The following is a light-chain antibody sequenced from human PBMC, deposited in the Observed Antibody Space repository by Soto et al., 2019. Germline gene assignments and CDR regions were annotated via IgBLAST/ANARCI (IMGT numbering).Light chain of an antibody. CDR1: QSVNSN. V-gene: IGKV3-15*01. Sequence: EIVLTQSPATLSVSPGERATLSCRASQSVNSNLAWYHQKPGQAPRLLIYGASARATGTPARFSGSGSGTEFTLTISSLQSEDFAVYYYQQYSNWPRTFGQGTKVEIK. J-gene: IGKJ1*01. CDR2: GAS. CDR3: QQYSNWPRT.